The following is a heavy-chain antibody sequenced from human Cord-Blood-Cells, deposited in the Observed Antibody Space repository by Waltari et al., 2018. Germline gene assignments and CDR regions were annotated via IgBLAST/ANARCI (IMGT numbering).Heavy chain of an antibody. Sequence: QVQLVQSGAEVKKPGASVKVSCTASGYTFTGYYMHWVRQAPGQGLEWMGWSNPNSGGTNYAQTFQGRVTMTRDTSLSPAYMELSRLGSEDTAVYYCTRVANWNDACDIWGLWTMVTVAS. CDR1: GYTFTGYY. D-gene: IGHD1-20*01. V-gene: IGHV1-2*02. CDR2: SNPNSGGT. J-gene: IGHJ3*02. CDR3: TRVANWNDACDI.